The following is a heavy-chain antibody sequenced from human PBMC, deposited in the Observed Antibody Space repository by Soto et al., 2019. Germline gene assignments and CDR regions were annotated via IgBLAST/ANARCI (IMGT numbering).Heavy chain of an antibody. CDR2: INPSGGST. J-gene: IGHJ6*02. V-gene: IGHV1-46*01. CDR1: GYTFTSYY. Sequence: ASVKVSCKASGYTFTSYYMHWVRQAPGQGLEWMGIINPSGGSTSYAQKFQGRVTMTRDTSTSTVYMELSSLRSEDTAVYYCASKKEGDDSSTEYYYYGMDVWGQGTTVTVSS. D-gene: IGHD3-22*01. CDR3: ASKKEGDDSSTEYYYYGMDV.